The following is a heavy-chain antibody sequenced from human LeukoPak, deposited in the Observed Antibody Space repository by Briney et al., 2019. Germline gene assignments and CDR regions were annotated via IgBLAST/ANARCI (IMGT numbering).Heavy chain of an antibody. V-gene: IGHV3-43*02. CDR2: ISADGGST. CDR3: AKESGKFDY. Sequence: PGGSLRLSCVASGLNFDDSAMHWVRQAPGKGLEWVSLISADGGSTFSADSVKGRFSISRDNSKNSLYLQMNSLRSEDTAVYYCAKESGKFDYWGQGTLVAVSS. J-gene: IGHJ4*02. CDR1: GLNFDDSA.